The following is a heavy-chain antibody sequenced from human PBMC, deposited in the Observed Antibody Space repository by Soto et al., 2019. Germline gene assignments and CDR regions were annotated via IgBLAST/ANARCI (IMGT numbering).Heavy chain of an antibody. CDR1: SFTFNYYH. V-gene: IGHV3-49*02. Sequence: GGSLRLSCAVSSFTFNYYHMGGVRQAPGKGLDWVHFVRGTPNGGTTEWTASVKGRFTISGDDSISIAYLQMNSLKTEDTAVYYCTRGEDNYGRPLMDVWGQGTTVTVSS. J-gene: IGHJ6*02. CDR3: TRGEDNYGRPLMDV. CDR2: VRGTPNGGTT. D-gene: IGHD3-10*01.